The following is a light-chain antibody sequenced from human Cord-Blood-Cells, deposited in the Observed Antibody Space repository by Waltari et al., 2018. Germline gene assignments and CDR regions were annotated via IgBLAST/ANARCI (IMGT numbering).Light chain of an antibody. V-gene: IGLV2-23*01. J-gene: IGLJ2*01. CDR2: EGS. CDR3: CSDAGSSTLV. Sequence: QSALTQPASVPGSPGQSITISCTATSSDVGSYNLVSWYQQHPGKAPKLMIYEGSKRPSGVSNRFSCSKCGNTASLTLSRLQAEDGADYYCCSDAGSSTLVFGRATKETVV. CDR1: SSDVGSYNL.